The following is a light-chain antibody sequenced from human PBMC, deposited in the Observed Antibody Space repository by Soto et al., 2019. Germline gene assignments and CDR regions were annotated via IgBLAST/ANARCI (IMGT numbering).Light chain of an antibody. V-gene: IGLV2-23*01. Sequence: QSALAQPASVSGSPGQSITISCTGTSSDVLSYDAVSWYQHHPGKAPKLIIYEDNKRPSGVSNRFTGSRSGNMASLTISGLQPEDEADYYCCSYVYTNSGVFGGGTKLTVL. CDR3: CSYVYTNSGV. CDR2: EDN. J-gene: IGLJ3*02. CDR1: SSDVLSYDA.